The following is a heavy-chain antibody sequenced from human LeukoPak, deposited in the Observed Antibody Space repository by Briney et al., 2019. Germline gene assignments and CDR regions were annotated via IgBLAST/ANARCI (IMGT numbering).Heavy chain of an antibody. CDR2: ISGSGGST. Sequence: PGGSLRLSCAASGFTFSSYAMSWVRQAPGKGLEWVSAISGSGGSTYYADSVKGRYTISRDNSKNTLYLQMNSLRAKDTAVYYCAATRTYYYDSSGSTYNWFDPWGQGTLVTVSS. V-gene: IGHV3-23*01. CDR3: AATRTYYYDSSGSTYNWFDP. CDR1: GFTFSSYA. D-gene: IGHD3-22*01. J-gene: IGHJ5*02.